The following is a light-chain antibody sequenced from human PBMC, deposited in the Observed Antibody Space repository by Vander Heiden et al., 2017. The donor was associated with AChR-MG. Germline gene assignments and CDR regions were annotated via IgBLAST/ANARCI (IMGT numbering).Light chain of an antibody. CDR3: QSYDSSLSGNWV. CDR1: SSNIGAGYD. CDR2: GNS. V-gene: IGLV1-40*01. Sequence: QSVLTQPPSVSGAPGQRVTISCTGSSSNIGAGYDVHWYQQLPGTAPKLLIYGNSNRLSGVPDRFSGSKSGTSASLAITGLQAEDEADYYCQSYDSSLSGNWVFGGGTKLTVL. J-gene: IGLJ3*02.